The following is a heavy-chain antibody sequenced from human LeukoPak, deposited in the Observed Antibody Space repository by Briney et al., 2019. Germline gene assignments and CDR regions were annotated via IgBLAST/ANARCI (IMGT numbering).Heavy chain of an antibody. CDR2: ISSSGSTI. D-gene: IGHD2-8*01. Sequence: GGSLRLSCAASGFTFSNYAMSWVRQAPGKGLEWVSYISSSGSTIYYADSVKGRFTISRDNAKNSLYLQMNSLRAEDTAVYYCAKDLGYCTNGVCSGGGDAFDIWGQGTMVTVSS. J-gene: IGHJ3*02. CDR3: AKDLGYCTNGVCSGGGDAFDI. CDR1: GFTFSNYA. V-gene: IGHV3-48*04.